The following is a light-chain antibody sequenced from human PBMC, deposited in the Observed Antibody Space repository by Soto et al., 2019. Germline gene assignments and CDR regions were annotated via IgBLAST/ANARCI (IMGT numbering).Light chain of an antibody. V-gene: IGKV1-5*03. Sequence: DIQMTQSPSTLSASVGDRVTITCRASQSISSWLAWYQQKPGKAPNLLIYKASSLDSGVPSRFSGSGSVTEFTLTISSLQPDDFATYYCQQYNSYPLTFGGGTKVEIK. CDR2: KAS. CDR1: QSISSW. CDR3: QQYNSYPLT. J-gene: IGKJ4*01.